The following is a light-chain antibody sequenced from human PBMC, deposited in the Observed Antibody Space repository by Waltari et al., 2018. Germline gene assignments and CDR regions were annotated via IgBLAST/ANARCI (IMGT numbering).Light chain of an antibody. V-gene: IGLV2-23*02. J-gene: IGLJ1*01. CDR3: CSYAGSGTYV. Sequence: QSALTQPASVSGTPGQSIPISCTGTNSHVGNYNLVSWYQPHPGEAPKSFLCAVMKRPAGVSNRFSGSKSVNTASLTISGLQAEDEADYYCCSYAGSGTYVVGTGTKVTVL. CDR1: NSHVGNYNL. CDR2: AVM.